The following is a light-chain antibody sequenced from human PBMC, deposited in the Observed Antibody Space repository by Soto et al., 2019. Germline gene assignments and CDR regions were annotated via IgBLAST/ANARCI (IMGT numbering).Light chain of an antibody. V-gene: IGLV2-14*01. CDR2: EVS. Sequence: QSALTQPASVSGSRGQSITISCTGSSGDVGHYNYVSWYQQHPGKAPKRMIYEVSNRPSGVSNRFSGSKSGNTASLIISGLQAEDEADYYCTSYTTSRIWVFGGGTKLTVL. CDR3: TSYTTSRIWV. CDR1: SGDVGHYNY. J-gene: IGLJ3*02.